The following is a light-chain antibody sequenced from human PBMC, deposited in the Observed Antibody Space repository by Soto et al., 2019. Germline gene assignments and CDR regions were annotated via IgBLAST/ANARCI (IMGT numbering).Light chain of an antibody. V-gene: IGKV1-5*03. CDR2: KAS. J-gene: IGKJ4*01. CDR1: QSISPW. CDR3: QQYDRYPMT. Sequence: DSQMTQFPSTLSASVGDRVTITCRASQSISPWLAWYQQKPGKAPKILISKASTLQSGVPPRFSGSGSGTEFTLTTSSLQPDDFATYYCQQYDRYPMTFGGGTKVEIK.